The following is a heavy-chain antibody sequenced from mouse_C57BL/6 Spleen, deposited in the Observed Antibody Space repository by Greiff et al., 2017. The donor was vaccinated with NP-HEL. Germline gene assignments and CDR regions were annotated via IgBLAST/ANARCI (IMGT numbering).Heavy chain of an antibody. D-gene: IGHD2-3*01. CDR3: ARRWLLRYWYFDV. Sequence: DVMLVESGGGLVKPGGSLKLSCAASGFTFSDYGMHWVRQAPEKGLEWVAYISSGSSTIYYADTVKGRFTISRDNAKNTLFLQMTSLRSEDTAMYYCARRWLLRYWYFDVWGTRTTVTVSS. CDR1: GFTFSDYG. J-gene: IGHJ1*03. V-gene: IGHV5-17*01. CDR2: ISSGSSTI.